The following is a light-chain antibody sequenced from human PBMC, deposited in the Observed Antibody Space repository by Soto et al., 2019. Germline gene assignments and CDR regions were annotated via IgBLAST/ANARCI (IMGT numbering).Light chain of an antibody. CDR2: DVS. CDR3: CSYAGSYSWV. CDR1: SSDVGAYNY. J-gene: IGLJ3*02. V-gene: IGLV2-11*01. Sequence: QPVLTQPRSVSGSPGQSVTISCTGTSSDVGAYNYVSWYQHHPGKAPKVMIYDVSERPSGVPDRFSGSKSDNKASLTISGLQAEDEADYYCCSYAGSYSWVFGGGTKSPS.